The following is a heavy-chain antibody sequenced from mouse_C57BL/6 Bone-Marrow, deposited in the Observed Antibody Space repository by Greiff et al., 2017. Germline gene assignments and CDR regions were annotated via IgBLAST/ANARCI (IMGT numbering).Heavy chain of an antibody. D-gene: IGHD1-1*01. Sequence: VQLQQSGAELVRPGTSVKVSCKASGYAFTNYLIEWVKQRPGQGLEWIGVINPGSGGTNYNEKFKGKATLTADKSSSTAYMQLSSLTSEDSAVYCCARSGYYYGRSHFAYWVQGTLVTVSA. V-gene: IGHV1-54*01. CDR3: ARSGYYYGRSHFAY. J-gene: IGHJ3*01. CDR2: INPGSGGT. CDR1: GYAFTNYL.